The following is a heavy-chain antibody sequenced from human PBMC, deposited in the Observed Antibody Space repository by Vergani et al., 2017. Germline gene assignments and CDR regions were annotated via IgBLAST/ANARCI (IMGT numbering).Heavy chain of an antibody. J-gene: IGHJ2*01. V-gene: IGHV4-61*02. CDR3: ARATQEIVVVPAAYWYFDL. CDR2: IHTSGST. D-gene: IGHD2-2*01. Sequence: QVQLQESGPGLVKPSQTLSLTCTVSGGSINSHNYYWSWIRQPAGKGLEWIGRIHTSGSTNYNPSLKSRVTMSEDTSKNQFSLKLSSVTAADTAVYYCARATQEIVVVPAAYWYFDLWGRGTLVTVSS. CDR1: GGSINSHNYY.